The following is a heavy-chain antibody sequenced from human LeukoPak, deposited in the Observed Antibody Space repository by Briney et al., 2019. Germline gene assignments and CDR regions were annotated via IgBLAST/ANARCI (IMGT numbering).Heavy chain of an antibody. CDR3: ARDLDDYGAH. D-gene: IGHD4-17*01. CDR2: CDPEDGET. CDR1: GYTFTELC. J-gene: IGHJ4*02. Sequence: ASVKVSCKVSGYTFTELCIHWVRQAPGKGLEWMGGCDPEDGETIYAQKFQGRVTMTRDMSTSTVYMELSSLRSEDTAVYYCARDLDDYGAHWGQGTLVTVSS. V-gene: IGHV1-24*01.